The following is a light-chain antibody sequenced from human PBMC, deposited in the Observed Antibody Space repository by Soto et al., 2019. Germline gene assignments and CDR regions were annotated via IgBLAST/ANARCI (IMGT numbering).Light chain of an antibody. Sequence: QSVLTQPPSASGTPGQRVTISCSGSSSNIGSNYVFWYQHLPGTAPKLLIYRNNQRPSGVPDRFSGSKSGTSASLAIIGLRSEDETDYYCAAWDDSLSGVVFGGGTKLTVL. V-gene: IGLV1-47*01. J-gene: IGLJ2*01. CDR2: RNN. CDR1: SSNIGSNY. CDR3: AAWDDSLSGVV.